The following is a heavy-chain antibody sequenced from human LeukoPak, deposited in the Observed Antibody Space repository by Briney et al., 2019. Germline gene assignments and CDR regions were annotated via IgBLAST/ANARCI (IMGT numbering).Heavy chain of an antibody. CDR3: VRSRATSGGYYFAY. D-gene: IGHD3-16*01. CDR2: ISFDGSKK. CDR1: GFTFSSYW. J-gene: IGHJ4*02. Sequence: GGSLRLSCAASGFTFSSYWMSWVRQAPGKGLEWVAVISFDGSKKYYADSVKGQFTISRDNSKSTLYLQMNSLRAEDTALYYCVRSRATSGGYYFAYWGQGALVTVSS. V-gene: IGHV3-30*03.